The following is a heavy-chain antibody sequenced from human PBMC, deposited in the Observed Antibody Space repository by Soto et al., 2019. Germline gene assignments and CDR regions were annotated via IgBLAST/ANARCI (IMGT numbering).Heavy chain of an antibody. Sequence: QVQLVESGGGVVQPGRSLSLSFAASGFTFSSYARHGVRQAPGKGRGWVAVISNDGSNKYYADSVKGRFTISRDNSKNTLYLQMNSLRAEDTAVYYCARDIKGNGYKSGLFDYWGQGTLVTVSS. CDR2: ISNDGSNK. J-gene: IGHJ4*02. CDR1: GFTFSSYA. V-gene: IGHV3-30-3*01. CDR3: ARDIKGNGYKSGLFDY. D-gene: IGHD5-12*01.